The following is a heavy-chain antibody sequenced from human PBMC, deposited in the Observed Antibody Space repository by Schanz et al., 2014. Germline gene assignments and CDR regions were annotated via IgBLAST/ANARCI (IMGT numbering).Heavy chain of an antibody. CDR3: ARRITGTHHNPYYHGMDV. D-gene: IGHD1-20*01. J-gene: IGHJ6*02. V-gene: IGHV3-7*03. Sequence: EVQLVESGGGLVQPGGSLRLSCAASGFTFSSYWMSWVRQAPGKGLEWVANIKHDGGEKYYVDSLKGRFTISRDNAKNSLYLQMSSLRAEDTAVYYCARRITGTHHNPYYHGMDVWGQGTTVTVSS. CDR2: IKHDGGEK. CDR1: GFTFSSYW.